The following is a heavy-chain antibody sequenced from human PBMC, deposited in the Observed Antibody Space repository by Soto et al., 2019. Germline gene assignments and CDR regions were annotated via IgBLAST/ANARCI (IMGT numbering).Heavy chain of an antibody. Sequence: PGGSLRLSCAASGFTFSDHYIDWVRQAPGKGLEWVGRGRNKANSYTTEYAASVKGRFTFSRDDSKNTLYLQMNSLKTEDTAVYYCNTDLGQAIVVVPPAIGYYGMDVWGQGTTVTVSS. CDR1: GFTFSDHY. D-gene: IGHD2-2*01. CDR2: GRNKANSYTT. CDR3: NTDLGQAIVVVPPAIGYYGMDV. V-gene: IGHV3-72*01. J-gene: IGHJ6*02.